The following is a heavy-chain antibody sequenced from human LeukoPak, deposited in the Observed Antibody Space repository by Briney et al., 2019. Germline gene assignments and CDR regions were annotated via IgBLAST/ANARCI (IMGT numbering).Heavy chain of an antibody. CDR3: ARVGEYDFWSGPALGFNGMDV. CDR2: IIPIFGTA. J-gene: IGHJ6*02. D-gene: IGHD3-3*01. V-gene: IGHV1-69*13. Sequence: ASVKVSCKASGGTFSNYAISWVRQAPGQGLEWMGGIIPIFGTANYAQKFQGRVTITADESTSTAYMELSSLRSEDTAVYYCARVGEYDFWSGPALGFNGMDVWGQGTTVTVSS. CDR1: GGTFSNYA.